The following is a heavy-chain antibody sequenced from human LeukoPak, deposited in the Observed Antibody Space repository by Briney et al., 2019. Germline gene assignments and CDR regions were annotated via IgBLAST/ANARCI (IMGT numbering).Heavy chain of an antibody. Sequence: GGSLRLSCAASGFTFSSYWMHWVRQAPGKGLVWVSRINSDGSSTSYADSVKGRFTISRDNAKNTLYLQMNSLRAEDTAVYYCARVPQNWGVDYWGQGTLVTVSS. CDR1: GFTFSSYW. D-gene: IGHD7-27*01. J-gene: IGHJ4*02. V-gene: IGHV3-74*01. CDR2: INSDGSST. CDR3: ARVPQNWGVDY.